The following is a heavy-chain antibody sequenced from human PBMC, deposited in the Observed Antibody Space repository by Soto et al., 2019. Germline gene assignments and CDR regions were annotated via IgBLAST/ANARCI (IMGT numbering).Heavy chain of an antibody. CDR2: IKEDGSQK. CDR1: GFTFSSYW. V-gene: IGHV3-7*04. CDR3: ARHDYYDSSGYYYGMDV. Sequence: EVQLVESGGGLVQPGGSLRLSCAASGFTFSSYWMSWVRQAPGKGLEWVANIKEDGSQKNYVDSVKGRFTISRDNAKKSLYLQMNSLRAEDTAVYYCARHDYYDSSGYYYGMDVWGQGTAVTVSS. J-gene: IGHJ6*02. D-gene: IGHD3-22*01.